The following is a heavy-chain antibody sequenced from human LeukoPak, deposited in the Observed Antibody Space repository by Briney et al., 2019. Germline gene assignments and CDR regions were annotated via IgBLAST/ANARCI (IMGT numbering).Heavy chain of an antibody. Sequence: PSETLSLTCNVSGGFMSGHYWTWIRQPPGKGLEWIGCIFSSGSTNYNPSLKSRVTISVDTSKNQFSLSLRSVTAADTAVYYCARAVSGSDYWFDPWGQGTLVTLSS. CDR2: IFSSGST. J-gene: IGHJ5*02. CDR1: GGFMSGHY. D-gene: IGHD5-12*01. V-gene: IGHV4-59*11. CDR3: ARAVSGSDYWFDP.